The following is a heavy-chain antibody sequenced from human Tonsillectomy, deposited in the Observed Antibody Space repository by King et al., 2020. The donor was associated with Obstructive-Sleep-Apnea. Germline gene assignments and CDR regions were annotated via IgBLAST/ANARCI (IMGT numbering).Heavy chain of an antibody. CDR1: GYTSTSYD. J-gene: IGHJ5*02. V-gene: IGHV1-8*01. CDR3: ARRGGYYGSGSLNWFDP. CDR2: MNLNSGTP. D-gene: IGHD3-10*01. Sequence: QLVQSGAEVKKPGASVKVSCKASGYTSTSYDTNWVRQATGQGLEWMGWMNLNSGTPGYPQKFQGRVTMTRNTSISTAYMELSSLRSEDTAVYYCARRGGYYGSGSLNWFDPWGQGTLVTVSS.